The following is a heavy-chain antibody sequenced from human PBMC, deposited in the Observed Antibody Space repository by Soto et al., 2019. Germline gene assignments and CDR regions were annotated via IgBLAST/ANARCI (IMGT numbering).Heavy chain of an antibody. V-gene: IGHV5-10-1*01. J-gene: IGHJ3*02. CDR1: GYSFTSYW. CDR2: IDPSDSYT. Sequence: GESLKISCKGSGYSFTSYWISWVRQMPGKGLEWMGRIDPSDSYTNYSPSFQGHVTISADKSISTAYLQWSSLKASDTAMYYCARWTDCSSTSCYFAFDIWGQGTMVTVSS. D-gene: IGHD2-2*01. CDR3: ARWTDCSSTSCYFAFDI.